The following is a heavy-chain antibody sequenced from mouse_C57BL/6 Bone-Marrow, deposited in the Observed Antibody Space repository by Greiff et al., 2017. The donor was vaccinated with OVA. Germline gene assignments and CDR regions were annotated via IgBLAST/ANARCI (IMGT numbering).Heavy chain of an antibody. J-gene: IGHJ3*01. CDR3: ARHIYYDYDVAY. Sequence: EVMLVESGGGLVQPGGSLKLSCAASGFTFSDYYMYWVRQTPEKRLEWVAYISNGGGSTYYPDTVKGRFTISRDNAKNTLYLQMSRLKSEDTAMYYCARHIYYDYDVAYWGQGTLVTVSA. CDR1: GFTFSDYY. CDR2: ISNGGGST. D-gene: IGHD2-4*01. V-gene: IGHV5-12*01.